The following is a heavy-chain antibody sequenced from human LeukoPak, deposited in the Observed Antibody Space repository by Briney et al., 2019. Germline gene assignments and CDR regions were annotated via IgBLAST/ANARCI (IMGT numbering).Heavy chain of an antibody. D-gene: IGHD3-10*01. CDR2: IKSKTDGGTT. J-gene: IGHJ5*02. CDR3: TTGRLSKWFGELFST. CDR1: GFTFSNAW. V-gene: IGHV3-15*01. Sequence: PGGSLRLSCAASGFTFSNAWMSCVRQAPGKGLEWVGRIKSKTDGGTTDYAAPVKGRFTISSDDSKNTLYLQMNSLKTEDTAVYYCTTGRLSKWFGELFSTWGQGTLVTVSS.